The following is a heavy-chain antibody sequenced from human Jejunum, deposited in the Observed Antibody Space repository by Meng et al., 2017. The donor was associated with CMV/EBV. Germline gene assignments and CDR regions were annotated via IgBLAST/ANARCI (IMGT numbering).Heavy chain of an antibody. D-gene: IGHD1-26*01. V-gene: IGHV4-34*01. CDR2: ITHSGST. CDR3: APGFRSWSGSYSS. CDR1: GAPFSGY. J-gene: IGHJ4*02. Sequence: QLHLQHWGGGLLKPSETLFLTCGVYGAPFSGYWSWVRQPPGKGLEWIGEITHSGSTNYNVSLKSRVTISIDTSKNQFSLKLSSVTATDTAVYYCAPGFRSWSGSYSSWGQGTLVTVSS.